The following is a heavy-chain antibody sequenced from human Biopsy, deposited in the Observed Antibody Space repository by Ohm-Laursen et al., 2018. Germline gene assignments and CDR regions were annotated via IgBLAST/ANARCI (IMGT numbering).Heavy chain of an antibody. D-gene: IGHD5-12*01. V-gene: IGHV4-59*01. Sequence: GTLSLACTVSDGSINSYYWSWIRQPPGKGLEWIGYIYYSGSTNYNPSLKSRVTISVDTSRNQFSLKLSSVTAADTAVYYCAGRPWPNAFDIWGQGTMVTVSS. J-gene: IGHJ3*02. CDR2: IYYSGST. CDR1: DGSINSYY. CDR3: AGRPWPNAFDI.